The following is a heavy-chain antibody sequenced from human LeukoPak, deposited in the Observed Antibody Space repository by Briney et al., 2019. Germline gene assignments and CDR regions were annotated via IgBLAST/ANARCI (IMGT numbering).Heavy chain of an antibody. J-gene: IGHJ3*02. CDR1: GFTFSSYW. CDR2: IKQDGSEK. V-gene: IGHV3-7*01. CDR3: ARRKVVPAAMSNVAFDI. Sequence: PGGSLRLSCAASGFTFSSYWMSWVRQAPGKGLEWVANIKQDGSEKYYVDSVKGRFTISRDNAKNSLYLQMNSLRAEDTAVYYCARRKVVPAAMSNVAFDIWGQGTVVTVSS. D-gene: IGHD2-2*01.